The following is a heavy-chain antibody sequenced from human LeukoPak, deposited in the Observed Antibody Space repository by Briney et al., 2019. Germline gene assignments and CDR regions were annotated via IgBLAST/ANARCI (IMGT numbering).Heavy chain of an antibody. V-gene: IGHV3-30*04. CDR2: ISYDGSNK. D-gene: IGHD3/OR15-3a*01. Sequence: GRSLRLSCAASGFTFSSYAMHWVRQAPGKGLEWVAVISYDGSNKYYADSVKGRFTISRDNSKNTLYLQMNSLRGDDTAMYHCARDDVYPGRGGLEFWGQGTTVSVSS. J-gene: IGHJ6*02. CDR3: ARDDVYPGRGGLEF. CDR1: GFTFSSYA.